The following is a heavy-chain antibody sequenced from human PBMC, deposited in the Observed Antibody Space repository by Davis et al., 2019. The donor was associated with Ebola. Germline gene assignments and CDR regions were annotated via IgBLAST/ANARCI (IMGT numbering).Heavy chain of an antibody. CDR1: GFTFSSYA. V-gene: IGHV3-30-3*01. CDR3: ARGDYYDIVYLVYY. J-gene: IGHJ4*02. D-gene: IGHD3-22*01. Sequence: GESLKISCAASGFTFSSYAMHWVRQAPGKGLEWVAVISYDGSNKYYADSVKGRFTISRDNSKNTLYLQMNSLRAEDTAVYYCARGDYYDIVYLVYYWGQGTLVTVSS. CDR2: ISYDGSNK.